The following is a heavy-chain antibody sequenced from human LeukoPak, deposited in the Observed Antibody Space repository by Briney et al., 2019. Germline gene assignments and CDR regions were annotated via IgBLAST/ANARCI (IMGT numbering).Heavy chain of an antibody. V-gene: IGHV3-23*01. J-gene: IGHJ6*03. CDR2: ISGSGGST. Sequence: GGFLRLSCAASGFTFSSYAMSWVRQAPGKGLEWVSAISGSGGSTYYADSVKGRFTISRDNSKNTLYLQMNSLRAEDTAVYYCANAEFRDFWSGYYYYYYYYMDVWGKGTTVTVSS. CDR3: ANAEFRDFWSGYYYYYYYYMDV. CDR1: GFTFSSYA. D-gene: IGHD3-3*01.